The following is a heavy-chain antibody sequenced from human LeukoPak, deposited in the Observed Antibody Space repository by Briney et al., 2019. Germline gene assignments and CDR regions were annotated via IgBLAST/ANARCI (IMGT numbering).Heavy chain of an antibody. Sequence: SGTLSLTCTVSGGSISSDFWSWIRQPPGKGLEWIGNIYYSGSTTYNPSLKSRVTISLDTSKNQFSLKLTSMTAADTAVYYWAREQWPAHWFDPWGQGTLVTVSS. CDR2: IYYSGST. J-gene: IGHJ5*02. D-gene: IGHD6-19*01. V-gene: IGHV4-59*01. CDR1: GGSISSDF. CDR3: AREQWPAHWFDP.